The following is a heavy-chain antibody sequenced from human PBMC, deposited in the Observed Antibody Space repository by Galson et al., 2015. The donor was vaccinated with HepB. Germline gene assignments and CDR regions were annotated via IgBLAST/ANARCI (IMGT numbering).Heavy chain of an antibody. V-gene: IGHV3-30-3*01. CDR3: ARDSGTPDYYYYMDV. Sequence: SLRLSCAASGFTFSSYAMHWVRQAPGKGLEWVAVISYDGSNKYYADSVKGRFTISRDNSKNTLYLQMNSLRAEDTAVYYCARDSGTPDYYYYMDVWGKGTTVTVSS. CDR1: GFTFSSYA. D-gene: IGHD3-10*01. J-gene: IGHJ6*03. CDR2: ISYDGSNK.